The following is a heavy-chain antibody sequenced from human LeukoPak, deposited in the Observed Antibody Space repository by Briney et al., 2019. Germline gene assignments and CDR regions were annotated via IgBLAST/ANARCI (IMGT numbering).Heavy chain of an antibody. V-gene: IGHV6-1*01. CDR3: ARDLGSNTWSNWFDP. Sequence: SQTLSLTCAISGDSVSSNSVAWNWIRQSPSRGLEWLVRTYYRSKWYNDYGVSVKSRISITPDTSNNQFSLHLDSVTPEDTAVYYCARDLGSNTWSNWFDPWGQGTLVTVSS. CDR2: TYYRSKWYN. CDR1: GDSVSSNSVA. J-gene: IGHJ5*02. D-gene: IGHD6-13*01.